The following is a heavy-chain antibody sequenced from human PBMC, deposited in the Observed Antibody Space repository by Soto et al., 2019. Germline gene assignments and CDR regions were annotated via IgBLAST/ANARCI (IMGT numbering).Heavy chain of an antibody. D-gene: IGHD2-21*02. J-gene: IGHJ2*01. CDR3: ARDCGGDCYSGYFDL. CDR2: IYHSGST. CDR1: GGSISSGGYS. V-gene: IGHV4-30-2*01. Sequence: PSETLSLTCAVSGGSISSGGYSWSWIRQPPGKGLEWIGYIYHSGSTYYNPSLKSRVTISVDRSKNQFSLKLSSVTAADTAVYYCARDCGGDCYSGYFDLWGRGTLVTVLL.